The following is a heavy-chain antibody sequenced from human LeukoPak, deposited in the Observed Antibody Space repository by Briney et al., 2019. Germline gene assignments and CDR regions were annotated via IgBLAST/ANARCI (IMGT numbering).Heavy chain of an antibody. CDR1: GFTFSSYA. CDR3: AELGITMIGGV. CDR2: ISSSSSLI. D-gene: IGHD3-10*02. V-gene: IGHV3-48*01. Sequence: GGSLRLSCAASGFTFSSYAMNWVRQAPGKGLEWVSYISSSSSLIYYAGSVKGRFTVSRDSAKRSLYLQMNSLRAEDTAVYYCAELGITMIGGVWGKGTTVTISS. J-gene: IGHJ6*04.